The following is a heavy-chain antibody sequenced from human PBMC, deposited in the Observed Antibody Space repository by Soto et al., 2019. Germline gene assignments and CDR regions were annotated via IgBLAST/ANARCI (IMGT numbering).Heavy chain of an antibody. CDR1: GFTVTNKY. Sequence: EVPLVESGGNLIQPGGSLRLSCAASGFTVTNKYMTWVRQAPGKGLEWVSLIYSGGATSYADSAKGRFTISRDNSKDILYLQVNSLRADDTVVYYCARVDYGDYGWYFDLWGRGTLVTVSS. CDR3: ARVDYGDYGWYFDL. D-gene: IGHD4-17*01. J-gene: IGHJ2*01. CDR2: IYSGGAT. V-gene: IGHV3-53*01.